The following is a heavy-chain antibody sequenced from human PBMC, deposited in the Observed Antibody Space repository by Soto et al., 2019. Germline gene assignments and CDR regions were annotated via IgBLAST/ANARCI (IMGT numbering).Heavy chain of an antibody. CDR3: ARGRNYYDSSGYPAVLFAP. V-gene: IGHV1-69*13. J-gene: IGHJ5*02. CDR2: IIPIFGTA. Sequence: SVKVSCKASGGTFSSYAISWVRQAPGQGLEWMGGIIPIFGTANYAQKFQGRVTITADESTSTAYMELSSLRSEDTAVYYCARGRNYYDSSGYPAVLFAPWGQGTLVTVSS. CDR1: GGTFSSYA. D-gene: IGHD3-22*01.